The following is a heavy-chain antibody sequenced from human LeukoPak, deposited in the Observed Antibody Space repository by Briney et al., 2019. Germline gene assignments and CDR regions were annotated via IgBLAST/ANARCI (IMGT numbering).Heavy chain of an antibody. Sequence: HSGGSLRLSCAASGFTFSSFAMSWVRQAPGKGLEWVSAISGSGGSTYYADSVKGRVTISRDNSKNTLSLQMNSLRAEDTAIYYCAKASNTWNYFDYWGQGTLVTVSS. D-gene: IGHD1-1*01. J-gene: IGHJ4*02. CDR2: ISGSGGST. CDR3: AKASNTWNYFDY. CDR1: GFTFSSFA. V-gene: IGHV3-23*01.